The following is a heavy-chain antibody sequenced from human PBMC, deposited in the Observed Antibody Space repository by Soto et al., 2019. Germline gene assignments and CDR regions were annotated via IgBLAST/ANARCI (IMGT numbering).Heavy chain of an antibody. D-gene: IGHD3-10*01. V-gene: IGHV1-46*01. CDR2: INPSGGST. J-gene: IGHJ5*02. CDR1: GYTFTSYY. Sequence: ASVKVSCKASGYTFTSYYMHWVRQAPGQGLEWMGIINPSGGSTSYAQKFQGRVTMTRDTSTSTVYMELSSLGSEDTAVYYCARAGNYGSGSSHNWFDPWGQGTLVTVSS. CDR3: ARAGNYGSGSSHNWFDP.